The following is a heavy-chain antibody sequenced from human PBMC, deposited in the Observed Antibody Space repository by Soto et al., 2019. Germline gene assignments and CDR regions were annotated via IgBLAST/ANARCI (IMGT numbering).Heavy chain of an antibody. J-gene: IGHJ4*02. CDR1: GFTFSSYG. CDR3: AKDQQGYYDFWSGPSWYFDY. CDR2: ISYDGSNK. D-gene: IGHD3-3*01. V-gene: IGHV3-30*18. Sequence: QVQLVESGGGVVQPGRSLRLSCAASGFTFSSYGMHWVRQAPGKGLEWVAVISYDGSNKYYADSVKGRFTISRDNSKYTLYLQMNGLRAEDTAVYYCAKDQQGYYDFWSGPSWYFDYWGQGTLVTVSS.